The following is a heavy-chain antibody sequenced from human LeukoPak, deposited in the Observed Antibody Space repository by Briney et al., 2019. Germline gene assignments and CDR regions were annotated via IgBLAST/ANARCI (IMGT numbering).Heavy chain of an antibody. CDR2: ISAYNGNT. J-gene: IGHJ4*02. Sequence: ASVKVSCKASGYTFTNYGISWVRQAPGQGLEWMGWISAYNGNTNYAQKLQGRVTMTTDTSTSTAYMELRSLRSDDTAVYYCARDNFWAVRGVMGYWGQGTLVTVSS. CDR1: GYTFTNYG. D-gene: IGHD3-10*01. V-gene: IGHV1-18*01. CDR3: ARDNFWAVRGVMGY.